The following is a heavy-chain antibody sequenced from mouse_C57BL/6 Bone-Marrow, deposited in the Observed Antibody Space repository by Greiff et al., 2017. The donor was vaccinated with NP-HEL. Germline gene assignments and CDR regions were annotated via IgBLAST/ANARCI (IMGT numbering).Heavy chain of an antibody. D-gene: IGHD1-2*01. V-gene: IGHV3-1*01. CDR2: ISYSGST. J-gene: IGHJ3*01. CDR3: ASRGGYYGPWFAY. CDR1: GYSITSGYD. Sequence: VQLQQSGPGMVKPSQSLSLTCTVTGYSITSGYDWHWIRHFPGNKLEWMGYISYSGSTNYNPSLKSRISITHDTSKNHFFLKLNSVTTEDTATYYCASRGGYYGPWFAYWGQGTLVTVSA.